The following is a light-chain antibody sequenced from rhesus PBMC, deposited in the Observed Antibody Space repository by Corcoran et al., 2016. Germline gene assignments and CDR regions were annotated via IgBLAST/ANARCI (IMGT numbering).Light chain of an antibody. Sequence: DIQMTQSPSSLSASVGDRVTITCRASQGISSWLAWYQQKPGKAPKLLIYKASSLKSGAPLRFIDSGSGTDFTPPISSLQPEDFATYYCQQYNRAPYSFGQGTKVEIK. J-gene: IGKJ2*01. CDR2: KAS. CDR1: QGISSW. V-gene: IGKV1-21*01. CDR3: QQYNRAPYS.